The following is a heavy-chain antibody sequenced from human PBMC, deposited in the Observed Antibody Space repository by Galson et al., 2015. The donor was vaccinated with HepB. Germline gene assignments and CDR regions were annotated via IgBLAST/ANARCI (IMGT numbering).Heavy chain of an antibody. CDR1: GFTFSSYS. Sequence: SLRLSCAASGFTFSSYSVHWVRQAPGKGLEWVAVISYDGSNKHYADSVKGRFTISRDNSKNTLYVQMNSLRAEDTAVYYCARGGITMIVVPDYWGQGTLVTVSS. J-gene: IGHJ4*02. V-gene: IGHV3-30*04. CDR3: ARGGITMIVVPDY. D-gene: IGHD3-22*01. CDR2: ISYDGSNK.